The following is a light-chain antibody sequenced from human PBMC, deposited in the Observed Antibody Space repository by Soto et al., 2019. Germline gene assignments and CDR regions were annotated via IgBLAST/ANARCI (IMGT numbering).Light chain of an antibody. V-gene: IGLV2-23*02. CDR3: CSVARSRIL. CDR2: EVS. CDR1: SSDVGSYNL. Sequence: QSALTQPASVSGSPGQSITISCTGTSSDVGSYNLVSWYQQHPGKAPKLMIYEVSERPAGVSNRFSGSKSGNTASLRISGLQAEDEADYYCCSVARSRILFGTGTQLTVL. J-gene: IGLJ1*01.